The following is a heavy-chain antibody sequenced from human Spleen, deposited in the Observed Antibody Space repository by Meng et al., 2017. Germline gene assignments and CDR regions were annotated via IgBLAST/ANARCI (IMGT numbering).Heavy chain of an antibody. Sequence: QVQLVQSGDEVKKPGSSVKVSCKASGGTFSSYGINWVRQAPGQGLEWMGIISPSGDGTTYAQRFQGRFTMTTDTSTSTVYMELSSLRSEDTAVYYCARDLSDFMLDCWGQGALVTVSS. V-gene: IGHV1-46*03. CDR2: ISPSGDGT. CDR3: ARDLSDFMLDC. D-gene: IGHD2-21*02. J-gene: IGHJ4*02. CDR1: GGTFSSYG.